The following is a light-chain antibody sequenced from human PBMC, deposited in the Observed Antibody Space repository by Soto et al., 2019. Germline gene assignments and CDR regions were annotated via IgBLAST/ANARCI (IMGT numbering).Light chain of an antibody. Sequence: IVLTRSPGTLSLSPGYRVTLSSRARQSVTTSLAWYQHKPGQAPTLLMSGASNRASGVPVRFSGSGSGTDFTLTITRLEPEDFALYYCQQYGGSPITFGLGTRLEIK. V-gene: IGKV3-20*01. CDR1: QSVTTS. CDR2: GAS. CDR3: QQYGGSPIT. J-gene: IGKJ5*01.